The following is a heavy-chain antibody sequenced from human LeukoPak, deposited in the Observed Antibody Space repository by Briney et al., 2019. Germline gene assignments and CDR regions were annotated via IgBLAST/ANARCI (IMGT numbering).Heavy chain of an antibody. J-gene: IGHJ3*02. CDR1: GFIFSSYW. Sequence: PGGSLRLSCAASGFIFSSYWMAWVRQAPGKGLEWVANIKEDETAKYYVDSVRGRFTSSRDNAKNSLNLQMNSLRAEDTAVYYCARALEAGIFDIWGQGTLVTVSS. CDR3: ARALEAGIFDI. CDR2: IKEDETAK. V-gene: IGHV3-7*01. D-gene: IGHD6-13*01.